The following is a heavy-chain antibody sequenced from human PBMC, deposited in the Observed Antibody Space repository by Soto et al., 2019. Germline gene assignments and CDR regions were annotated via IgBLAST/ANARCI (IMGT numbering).Heavy chain of an antibody. CDR3: AGVIVLMVYANSYYYMDV. CDR1: GYTFTSYG. J-gene: IGHJ6*03. D-gene: IGHD2-8*01. CDR2: ISAYNGNT. Sequence: ASVKVSCKASGYTFTSYGISWVRQAPGQGLEWMGWISAYNGNTNYAQKLQGRVTMTTDTSTSTAYMEMRSLRSDDTAVYYCAGVIVLMVYANSYYYMDVWGKGTTVTVSS. V-gene: IGHV1-18*01.